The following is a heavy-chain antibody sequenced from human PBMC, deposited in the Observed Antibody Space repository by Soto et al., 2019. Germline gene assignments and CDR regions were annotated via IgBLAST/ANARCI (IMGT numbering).Heavy chain of an antibody. V-gene: IGHV3-30*04. CDR1: GFTFSSYA. J-gene: IGHJ4*02. Sequence: GGSLRLSCAASGFTFSSYAMHWVRQAPGKGLEWVAVISYDGSNKYYADSVKGRFTISRDNSKNTLYLQMNSLRAEDTAVYYCASGLSSYSSGWYFDYWGQGTLVTVSS. CDR3: ASGLSSYSSGWYFDY. D-gene: IGHD6-19*01. CDR2: ISYDGSNK.